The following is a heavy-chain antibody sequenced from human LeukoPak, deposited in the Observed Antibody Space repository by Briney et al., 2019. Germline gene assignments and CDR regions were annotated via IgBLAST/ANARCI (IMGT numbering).Heavy chain of an antibody. CDR3: ARDGYPYCGGGSCRYARVVLGY. CDR1: GFTFSSYW. D-gene: IGHD2-15*01. J-gene: IGHJ4*02. V-gene: IGHV3-7*03. Sequence: GGSLRLSCAASGFTFSSYWMSWVRQAPGKGLEWVANIKQDGSEKYYVDSVKGRFTISRDNAKNSLYLQMNSLRAEDTAVYYCARDGYPYCGGGSCRYARVVLGYWGQGTLVTVSS. CDR2: IKQDGSEK.